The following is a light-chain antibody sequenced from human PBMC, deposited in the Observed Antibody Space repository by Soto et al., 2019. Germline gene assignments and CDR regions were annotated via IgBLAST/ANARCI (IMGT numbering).Light chain of an antibody. CDR3: QHYNNWPPRT. J-gene: IGKJ1*01. Sequence: EIVMTQSPATLSVSPGERVTLSCRASQSVKSNLVGYQQKIGRHARRLIYGASTSTTGVPASFSGSGSGTEFTLTISSLQAEDVAVYYCQHYNNWPPRTFGQGTKVEI. V-gene: IGKV3-15*01. CDR2: GAS. CDR1: QSVKSN.